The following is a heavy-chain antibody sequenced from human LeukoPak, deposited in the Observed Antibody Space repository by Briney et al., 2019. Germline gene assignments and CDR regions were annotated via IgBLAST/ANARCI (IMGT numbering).Heavy chain of an antibody. D-gene: IGHD6-19*01. V-gene: IGHV1-18*01. J-gene: IGHJ4*02. CDR1: GYTFTRYA. Sequence: ASVKVSCKASGYTFTRYAITWVRQAPGQGPEWMGRISAYNGNTNYAQKLQGRVTMTTDTSTSTAYMELRSLRSDDTAVYYCARYNGYSSGWYNRAADYWGQGTLVTVSS. CDR3: ARYNGYSSGWYNRAADY. CDR2: ISAYNGNT.